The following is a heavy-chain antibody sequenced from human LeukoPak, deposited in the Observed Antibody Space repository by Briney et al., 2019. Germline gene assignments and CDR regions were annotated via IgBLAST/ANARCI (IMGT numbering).Heavy chain of an antibody. D-gene: IGHD2-21*01. CDR2: IYKDGKI. V-gene: IGHV3-53*01. CDR3: ASRHCSGGDCYFAGADPFDH. J-gene: IGHJ4*02. Sequence: GGSLRLSCAASGFTVSSTYMSWVRQAPGKGLEWVSVIYKDGKIYYIDSVKGRFAISRDTSKNTLYLQMNSLRVEDTAVYYCASRHCSGGDCYFAGADPFDHWGQGTLVTVSS. CDR1: GFTVSSTY.